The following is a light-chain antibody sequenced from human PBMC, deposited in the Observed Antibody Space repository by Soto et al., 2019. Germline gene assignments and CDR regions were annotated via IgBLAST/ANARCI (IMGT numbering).Light chain of an antibody. Sequence: SYELTQPPSLSVAPGQTARITCGGDDIETESVHWYQQKPGQAPVVVVYDDSDRPSGIPERFSGSRSENSATLTISRVEAGDEADYYCQVWDSRSDHYVFGTGTKVTVL. CDR3: QVWDSRSDHYV. J-gene: IGLJ1*01. V-gene: IGLV3-21*02. CDR1: DIETES. CDR2: DDS.